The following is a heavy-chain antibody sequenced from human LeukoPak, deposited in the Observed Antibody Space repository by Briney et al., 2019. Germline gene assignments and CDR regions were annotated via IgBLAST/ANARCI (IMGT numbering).Heavy chain of an antibody. CDR1: GYTFTSYG. Sequence: GASVKVSCKASGYTFTSYGISWVRQAPGQGLEWMGWISAYNGNTNYAQKLQGRVTMTTDTSTSTAYMELRSLRSDDTAVYYCARAGEQWLVTYNWFDPWGQGTLVTVSS. J-gene: IGHJ5*02. CDR3: ARAGEQWLVTYNWFDP. D-gene: IGHD6-19*01. V-gene: IGHV1-18*01. CDR2: ISAYNGNT.